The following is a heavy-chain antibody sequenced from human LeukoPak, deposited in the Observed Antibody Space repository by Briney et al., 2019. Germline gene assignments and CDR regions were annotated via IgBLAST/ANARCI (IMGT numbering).Heavy chain of an antibody. CDR1: GGSISSGSYY. V-gene: IGHV4-61*02. CDR3: ARDRDIAYCGGDCYPDV. CDR2: IYTSGST. J-gene: IGHJ6*04. Sequence: SQTLSLTCTVSGGSISSGSYYWRWIRQPAGKGLEWIGRIYTSGSTNYNPSLKSRVTISLDTSKNQFSLKLSSVTAADTAVYYCARDRDIAYCGGDCYPDVWGKGTTVTVSS. D-gene: IGHD2-21*02.